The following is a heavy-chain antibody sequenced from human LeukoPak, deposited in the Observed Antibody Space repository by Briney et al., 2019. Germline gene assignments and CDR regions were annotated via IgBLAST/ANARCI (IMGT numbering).Heavy chain of an antibody. CDR2: ISWNSGSI. V-gene: IGHV3-9*01. CDR3: ARRGYYYDSSGYF. Sequence: PGGSLRLSCAASGFTFDDYAMHWVRQAPGKGLEWVSGISWNSGSIGYADSVKGRFTISRDNAKNSLYLQMNSLRAEDTAVYYCARRGYYYDSSGYFWGQGTLVTVSS. J-gene: IGHJ4*02. D-gene: IGHD3-22*01. CDR1: GFTFDDYA.